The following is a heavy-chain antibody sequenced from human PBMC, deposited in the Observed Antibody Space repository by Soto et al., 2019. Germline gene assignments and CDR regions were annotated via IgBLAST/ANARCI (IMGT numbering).Heavy chain of an antibody. CDR2: INPNSGGT. V-gene: IGHV1-2*04. CDR1: GYTFTGYY. CDR3: ARGRNPLLWFGESQFPYYYYGMDV. J-gene: IGHJ6*02. Sequence: QVQLVQSGAEVKKPGASVKVSCKASGYTFTGYYMHWVRQAPGQGLEWMGWINPNSGGTNYAQKFQGWVTMTRDRSISTAYMELSRLRSDDTAVYYCARGRNPLLWFGESQFPYYYYGMDVWGQGTTVTVSS. D-gene: IGHD3-10*01.